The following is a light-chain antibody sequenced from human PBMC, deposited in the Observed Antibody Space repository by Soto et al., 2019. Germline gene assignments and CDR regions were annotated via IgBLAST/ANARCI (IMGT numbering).Light chain of an antibody. J-gene: IGKJ5*01. V-gene: IGKV3D-15*01. CDR3: QKYNNWRIN. Sequence: EIVLTPSPGTLSLSPVERSTLSCMASQSVSSSYLAWYQQKPGQAPRLLIYGASSRATGIPARFSGSGSGTQFTLTISSLQSEDFAVYYCQKYNNWRINCGQGTRLAIK. CDR2: GAS. CDR1: QSVSSSY.